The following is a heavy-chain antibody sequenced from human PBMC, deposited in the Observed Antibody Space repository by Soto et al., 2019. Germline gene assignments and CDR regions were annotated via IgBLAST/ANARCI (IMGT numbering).Heavy chain of an antibody. D-gene: IGHD5-18*01. J-gene: IGHJ4*02. CDR1: GGSVSSGSYY. CDR3: ARALRVQLWSYYFYY. V-gene: IGHV4-61*01. Sequence: QVQLQESGPGLVKPSETLSLTCTVSGGSVSSGSYYWSWIRQPPGNGLEWIGYIYYSVSTKYNPSMKCRVTISLDMSKNPFSRKLNSVTDEDNAVDACARALRVQLWSYYFYYWGQGTMFNVSS. CDR2: IYYSVST.